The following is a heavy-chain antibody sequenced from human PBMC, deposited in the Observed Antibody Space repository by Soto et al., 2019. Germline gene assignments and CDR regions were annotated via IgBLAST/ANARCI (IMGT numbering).Heavy chain of an antibody. CDR3: ARAVAGPLFSDY. D-gene: IGHD6-19*01. V-gene: IGHV1-18*01. CDR2: ISAYNGNT. J-gene: IGHJ4*02. CDR1: GYTFTSYG. Sequence: QVQLVQSGAEVKKPGASVKVSCKASGYTFTSYGISWVRQAPGQGLEWMGWISAYNGNTNFTQKLQGRVTMTTDTSTSTAYMELRSLRSDDTAVYCRARAVAGPLFSDYWGQGTLVTVSS.